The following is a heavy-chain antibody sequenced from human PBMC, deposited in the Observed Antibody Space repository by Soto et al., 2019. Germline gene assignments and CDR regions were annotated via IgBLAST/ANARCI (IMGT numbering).Heavy chain of an antibody. V-gene: IGHV4-4*02. Sequence: QVQLQESGPGLVKPSGTLSLTCAVSGGSISSTYCWCWVRQHPGQGLEWIGDIYHSGSTNYNPSPNRRVTISVDKSKTQFSLKLSSVTAADTAVYFCARASGTYYSGMDVWGQGTKVTVSS. CDR3: ARASGTYYSGMDV. CDR2: IYHSGST. CDR1: GGSISSTYC. D-gene: IGHD1-1*01. J-gene: IGHJ6*02.